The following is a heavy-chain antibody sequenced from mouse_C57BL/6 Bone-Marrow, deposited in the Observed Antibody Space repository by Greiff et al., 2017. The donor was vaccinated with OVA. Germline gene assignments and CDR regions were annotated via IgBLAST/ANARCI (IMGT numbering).Heavy chain of an antibody. CDR2: IDPANGNT. J-gene: IGHJ1*03. CDR3: ARPHYCGSRNWYFDV. D-gene: IGHD1-1*01. CDR1: GFNIKNTY. Sequence: VQLQQSVAELVRPGASVKLSCTASGFNIKNTYMHWVKQRPEQGLEWIGRIDPANGNTKYAPKFQGKATITADTSSNTAYLQLSSLTSEDTAIYYCARPHYCGSRNWYFDVWGTGTTVTVSS. V-gene: IGHV14-3*01.